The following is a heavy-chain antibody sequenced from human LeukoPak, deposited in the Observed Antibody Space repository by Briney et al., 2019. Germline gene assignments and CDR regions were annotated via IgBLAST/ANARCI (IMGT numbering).Heavy chain of an antibody. J-gene: IGHJ6*04. D-gene: IGHD3-10*01. CDR2: ISAYNGNT. CDR1: GYTFTSYG. Sequence: ASVKVSCKASGYTFTSYGISWVRQAPGQGLEWMGWISAYNGNTNYAQKLQGRVTMTTDTSTSTAYMELRSLRSDDTAVYYCARLYGSGSYLNGDYYYYGMDVWGKGTTVTVS. V-gene: IGHV1-18*04. CDR3: ARLYGSGSYLNGDYYYYGMDV.